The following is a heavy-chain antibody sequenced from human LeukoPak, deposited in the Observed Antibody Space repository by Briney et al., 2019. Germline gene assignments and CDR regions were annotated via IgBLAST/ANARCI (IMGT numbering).Heavy chain of an antibody. D-gene: IGHD3-22*01. CDR3: ALASTYYYDSSGYYPLFDY. CDR2: IYYSGST. Sequence: SETLSLTCTVSGGSISSSSYYWGWIRQPPGTGLEWIGSIYYSGSTYYNPSLKSRVTISVDTSKNQFSLKLSSVTAADTAVYYCALASTYYYDSSGYYPLFDYWGQGTLVTVSS. V-gene: IGHV4-39*01. J-gene: IGHJ4*02. CDR1: GGSISSSSYY.